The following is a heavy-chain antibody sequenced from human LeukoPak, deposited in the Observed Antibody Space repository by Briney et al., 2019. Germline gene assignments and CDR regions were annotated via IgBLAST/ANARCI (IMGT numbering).Heavy chain of an antibody. J-gene: IGHJ6*02. CDR3: ARVAVDLVVTRCMDV. D-gene: IGHD5-12*01. Sequence: SQTLSLTCAISGDSVSSNRAAWNWIRQSPSRGLEWLGSTYYRSKWYNDYALSVKSRIAINPDTSRNQFSLHLNSVTPEDTAVYYCARVAVDLVVTRCMDVWGQGTTVIVSS. CDR2: TYYRSKWYN. V-gene: IGHV6-1*01. CDR1: GDSVSSNRAA.